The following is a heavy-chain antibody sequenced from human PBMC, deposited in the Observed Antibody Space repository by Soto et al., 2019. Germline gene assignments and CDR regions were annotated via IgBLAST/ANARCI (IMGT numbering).Heavy chain of an antibody. CDR3: ARGAMGNFDY. CDR1: GGTFASPG. V-gene: IGHV1-69*13. Sequence: SVKVSCKASGGTFASPGIAWVRQAPGQGLEWMGGFIAMLGTPTYAKKVQGRATITADESLTSSYLELRSLRSEDTPVYFCARGAMGNFDYWGQGTVVTVSS. D-gene: IGHD5-18*01. J-gene: IGHJ4*02. CDR2: FIAMLGTP.